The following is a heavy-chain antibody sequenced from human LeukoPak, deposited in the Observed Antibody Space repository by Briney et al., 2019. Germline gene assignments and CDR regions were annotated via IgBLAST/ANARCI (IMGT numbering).Heavy chain of an antibody. CDR1: GFTFSSYS. Sequence: GGSLRLSCAASGFTFSSYSMNWVRQAPGKGLEWVSSISSSSSYIYYADSVKGRFTISRDNAKNSLYLQMNSLRAEDTAVYYYAKGRFFTMVREPNWFEPWGQGTLVTVSS. V-gene: IGHV3-21*01. CDR2: ISSSSSYI. CDR3: AKGRFFTMVREPNWFEP. J-gene: IGHJ5*02. D-gene: IGHD3-10*01.